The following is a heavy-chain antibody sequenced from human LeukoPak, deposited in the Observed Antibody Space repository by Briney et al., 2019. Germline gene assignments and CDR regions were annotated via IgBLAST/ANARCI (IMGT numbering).Heavy chain of an antibody. V-gene: IGHV6-1*01. Sequence: SQTLSLTCAISGDSVSSINGAWNWIRQFPSRGLEWLGRTYYRSRWYNDYVESMTGRITISPDTSTNQFSLHLDSVTPEDTAVYYCARDLGSTGWYTFDYWGQGTLVTVSS. CDR2: TYYRSRWYN. CDR3: ARDLGSTGWYTFDY. J-gene: IGHJ4*02. CDR1: GDSVSSINGA. D-gene: IGHD6-19*01.